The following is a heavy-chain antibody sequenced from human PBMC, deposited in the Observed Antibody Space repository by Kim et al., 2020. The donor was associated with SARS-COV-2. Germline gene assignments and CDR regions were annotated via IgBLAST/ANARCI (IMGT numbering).Heavy chain of an antibody. D-gene: IGHD3-3*01. V-gene: IGHV3-21*01. CDR3: ARDRNLEWLVHNWFDP. CDR1: GFTFSSYS. J-gene: IGHJ5*02. CDR2: ISSSSSYI. Sequence: GGSLRLSCAASGFTFSSYSMNWVRQAPGKGLEWVSSISSSSSYIYYADSVKGRFTISRDNAKNSLYLQMNSLRAEDTAVYYCARDRNLEWLVHNWFDPWGQGTLVTVSS.